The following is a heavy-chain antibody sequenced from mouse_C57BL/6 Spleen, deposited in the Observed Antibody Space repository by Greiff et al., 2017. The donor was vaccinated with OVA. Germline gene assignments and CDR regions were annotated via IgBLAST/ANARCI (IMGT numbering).Heavy chain of an antibody. CDR2: ISYDGSN. Sequence: ESGPGLVKPSQSLSLTCSVTGYSITSGYYWNWIRQFPENKLEWMGYISYDGSNNYNPSLKNRISITRDTSKNQFFLKLNSVTTEDTATYFCARAYYDYDGTYFDYWGQGTTLTVSS. CDR1: GYSITSGYY. D-gene: IGHD2-4*01. CDR3: ARAYYDYDGTYFDY. V-gene: IGHV3-6*01. J-gene: IGHJ2*01.